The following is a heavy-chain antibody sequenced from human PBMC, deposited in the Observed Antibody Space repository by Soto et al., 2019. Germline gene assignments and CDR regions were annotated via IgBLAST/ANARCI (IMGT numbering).Heavy chain of an antibody. D-gene: IGHD3-10*01. V-gene: IGHV3-74*01. Sequence: EVQLVESGGGLVQPGGSLRLSCAASGFTFSSYWMHWVRQAPGKGLVWVSRITSDGSDTTYADSVKGRFTISRDNAKNTLLLQLNSLRAGETAVYYWARDKVAFYGRGSFAYWGQGTLVTVSS. CDR3: ARDKVAFYGRGSFAY. CDR1: GFTFSSYW. J-gene: IGHJ4*02. CDR2: ITSDGSDT.